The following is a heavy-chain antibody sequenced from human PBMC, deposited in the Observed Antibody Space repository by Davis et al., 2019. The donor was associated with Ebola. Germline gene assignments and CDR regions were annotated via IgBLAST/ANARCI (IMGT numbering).Heavy chain of an antibody. Sequence: GESLKISCATSGFTFRTYAMSWVRQAPGKGLEWVSAIGLAGDTYYPGSVKGRFTISRENAKNSLYLQMNSLRVGDTAVYYCARVSSGYSYDYWGQGTLVTVSS. V-gene: IGHV3-13*01. CDR1: GFTFRTYA. J-gene: IGHJ4*02. CDR3: ARVSSGYSYDY. CDR2: IGLAGDT. D-gene: IGHD3-22*01.